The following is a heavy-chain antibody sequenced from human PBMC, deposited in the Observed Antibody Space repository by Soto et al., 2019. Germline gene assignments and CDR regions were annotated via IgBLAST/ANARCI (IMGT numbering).Heavy chain of an antibody. CDR2: IFHSGSS. Sequence: SETLSLTCAVSGGSISSGDNSWSWIRQPPGKGLEWVGHIFHSGSSYYNPSLRSRVTISLDRSKNQFSLKLSSVTAADTAVYYRARGLGENYDSSGYYYSNWYFDLWGRGTLVTVSS. V-gene: IGHV4-30-2*01. CDR3: ARGLGENYDSSGYYYSNWYFDL. J-gene: IGHJ2*01. D-gene: IGHD3-22*01. CDR1: GGSISSGDNS.